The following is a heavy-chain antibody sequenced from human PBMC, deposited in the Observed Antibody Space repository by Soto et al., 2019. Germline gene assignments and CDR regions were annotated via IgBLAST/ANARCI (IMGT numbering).Heavy chain of an antibody. J-gene: IGHJ4*01. CDR3: VKGNQLLRYYFEF. CDR1: GFTFSKYA. V-gene: IGHV3-64D*06. Sequence: PGGSLRLSCSVSGFTFSKYAMHWVRQAPGKGLEYVPGITSDGDSTWHADSVKDRFAISRDNSKNTLFLQMSSLRVEDTAIYFCVKGNQLLRYYFEFWGPGTLVTVSS. CDR2: ITSDGDST. D-gene: IGHD2-15*01.